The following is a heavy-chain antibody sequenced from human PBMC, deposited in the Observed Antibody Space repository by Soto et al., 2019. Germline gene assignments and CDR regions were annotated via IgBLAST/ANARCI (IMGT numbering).Heavy chain of an antibody. CDR1: GGTFSSYT. J-gene: IGHJ4*02. CDR3: ARGRDGYNYNY. Sequence: QVQLVQSGAEVKKPGSSVKVSCKASGGTFSSYTISWVRQAPGQGLEWMGRIIPIIGIANYAQKFQGRVTITADKSTSTAYMELSSLRSEDTAVYYGARGRDGYNYNYWGQGTLVTVSS. D-gene: IGHD5-12*01. V-gene: IGHV1-69*02. CDR2: IIPIIGIA.